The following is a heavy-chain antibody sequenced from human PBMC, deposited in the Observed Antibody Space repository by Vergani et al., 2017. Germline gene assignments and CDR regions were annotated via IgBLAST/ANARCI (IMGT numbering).Heavy chain of an antibody. D-gene: IGHD1-26*01. J-gene: IGHJ5*02. V-gene: IGHV1-2*06. CDR3: ARVGAKAQPWGGWFDP. CDR2: INPNSGGT. Sequence: QVQLVQSGAEVKKPGASVKVSCKASGYTFTGYYMHWVRQAPGQGLEWMGRINPNSGGTNYAQKFQGRVTMTRDTSISTAYMDLSRLRPDDTAVYYCARVGAKAQPWGGWFDPWGQGTLVTVSS. CDR1: GYTFTGYY.